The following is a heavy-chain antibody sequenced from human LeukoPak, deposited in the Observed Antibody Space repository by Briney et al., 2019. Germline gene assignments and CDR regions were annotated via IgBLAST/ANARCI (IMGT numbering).Heavy chain of an antibody. J-gene: IGHJ1*01. CDR3: AKDFDDSSGYYYVPAEYFQH. CDR1: GFTFSSYA. Sequence: GGSLRLSCAASGFTFSSYAMSWVRQAPGKGLEWVSAISGSGGSTYYADSVKGRFTISRDNSKNTLYLQMNSLRAEDTAVYYCAKDFDDSSGYYYVPAEYFQHWGQGTLVTVSS. CDR2: ISGSGGST. V-gene: IGHV3-23*01. D-gene: IGHD3-22*01.